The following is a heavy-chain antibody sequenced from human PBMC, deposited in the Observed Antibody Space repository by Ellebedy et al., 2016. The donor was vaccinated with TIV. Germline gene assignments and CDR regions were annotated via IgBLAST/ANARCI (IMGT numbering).Heavy chain of an antibody. CDR1: GYTFTNYW. CDR2: IYPGDSHT. J-gene: IGHJ4*02. V-gene: IGHV5-51*01. CDR3: ARQGGPGRNDFDY. D-gene: IGHD3-10*01. Sequence: ASVKVSCKASGYTFTNYWIGWVRQMPGKGLEWMGIIYPGDSHTRYNPSFQGQVTISADKSLNTAYLEWSSLKASDTAIYYCARQGGPGRNDFDYWGQGTLVTVSS.